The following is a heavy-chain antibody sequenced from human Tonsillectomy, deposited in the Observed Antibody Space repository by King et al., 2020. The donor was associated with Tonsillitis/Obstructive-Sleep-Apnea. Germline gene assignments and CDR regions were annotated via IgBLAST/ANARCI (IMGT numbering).Heavy chain of an antibody. V-gene: IGHV1-69*09. D-gene: IGHD3-3*01. CDR1: GGTFSSYG. CDR2: IIPSRKLA. Sequence: QLVQSGAEVKKPGSSVKVSCKASGGTFSSYGISWVRQAPGQGPEWMGRIIPSRKLANYAQKFQGRVTITADTSTSTAYMDLSSLRSDDTAVYYCARDNAQEGSDFWIDYYTGVRCFDIWGQGTQVTVSS. J-gene: IGHJ3*02. CDR3: ARDNAQEGSDFWIDYYTGVRCFDI.